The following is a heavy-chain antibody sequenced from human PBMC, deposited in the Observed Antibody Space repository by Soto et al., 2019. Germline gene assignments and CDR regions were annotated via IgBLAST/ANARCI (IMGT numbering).Heavy chain of an antibody. V-gene: IGHV4-30-2*01. CDR3: AGMPYTSGLRFDP. Sequence: PSETLSLTCNMSGDSYSISTYSWSWIRQPPGKALQWIGFIYQSGVTSYNPSLAGRVSISLDRSNNQCSLKLKSVTAADTAVYFCAGMPYTSGLRFDPWGPGTLVTVS. CDR1: GDSYSISTYS. CDR2: IYQSGVT. D-gene: IGHD6-19*01. J-gene: IGHJ5*02.